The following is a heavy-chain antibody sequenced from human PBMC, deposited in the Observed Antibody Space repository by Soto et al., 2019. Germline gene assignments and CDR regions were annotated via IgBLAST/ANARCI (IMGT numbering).Heavy chain of an antibody. D-gene: IGHD3-16*02. CDR1: GGSISSYY. CDR3: ARGGSDVWVWGSYRRPPGAFDI. Sequence: QVQLQESGPGLVKPSETLSLTCTVSGGSISSYYWSWIRQPAGKGLEWIGRIYTSGSTNYNPSLKSRVTMSVDTSKNQFSLKLSSVTAADTAVYYCARGGSDVWVWGSYRRPPGAFDIWGQGTMVTVSS. CDR2: IYTSGST. V-gene: IGHV4-4*07. J-gene: IGHJ3*02.